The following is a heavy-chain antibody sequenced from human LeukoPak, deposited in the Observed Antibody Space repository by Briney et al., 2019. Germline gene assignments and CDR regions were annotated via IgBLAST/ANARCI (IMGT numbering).Heavy chain of an antibody. J-gene: IGHJ4*02. CDR2: ISAYNGNT. CDR3: ARVRGRDGTYYFDY. D-gene: IGHD5-24*01. Sequence: VASVKVSSMTPRYIFSSSGISTVLQAPGQGLEWMGWISAYNGNTNYAQKLQGRVTVTTDTSTSTAYMELRSLTSDDTAAYYCARVRGRDGTYYFDYWGQGTLVTVSS. CDR1: RYIFSSSG. V-gene: IGHV1-18*01.